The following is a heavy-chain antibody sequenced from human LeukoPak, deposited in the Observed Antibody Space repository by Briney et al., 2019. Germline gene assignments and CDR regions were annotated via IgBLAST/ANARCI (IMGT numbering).Heavy chain of an antibody. CDR3: ARIPSFDLWSGSLFYYFDY. Sequence: GESLQISCKGSGYSYTRYWMGWVRQVPGKGVECMGKIYRGESDVRYSPSFQGQVNMSADKSISTAFLQWSILNASDTAMYYCARIPSFDLWSGSLFYYFDYWGQGTLVTVSS. V-gene: IGHV5-51*01. J-gene: IGHJ4*02. CDR2: IYRGESDV. CDR1: GYSYTRYW. D-gene: IGHD3-3*01.